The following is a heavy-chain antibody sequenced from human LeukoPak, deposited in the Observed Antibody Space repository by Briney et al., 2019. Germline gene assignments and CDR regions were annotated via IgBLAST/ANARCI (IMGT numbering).Heavy chain of an antibody. V-gene: IGHV4-59*12. CDR1: GGSISSYY. Sequence: PSETLSLTCTVSGGSISSYYWSWIRQPPGKGLEWIGYIYYSGSTNYNPSLKSRVTISGDTSKNQFSLKLSSVTAADTAMYYCARGGDSSSRNWFDPWGQGTLVTVSS. J-gene: IGHJ5*02. D-gene: IGHD6-13*01. CDR3: ARGGDSSSRNWFDP. CDR2: IYYSGST.